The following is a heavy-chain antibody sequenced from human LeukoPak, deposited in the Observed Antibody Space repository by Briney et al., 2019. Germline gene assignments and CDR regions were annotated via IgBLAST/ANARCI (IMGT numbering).Heavy chain of an antibody. Sequence: GGSLRLSCAVSGFTLSSYSMKWVRQAPGKGLEWVSAISGSGGTIFYADSVKGRFAISRDNSKNTLYLQMTSLRAEDTAVYYCAKTYVDTTFFDSWGQGTRVTVSS. CDR2: ISGSGGTI. CDR1: GFTLSSYS. V-gene: IGHV3-23*01. D-gene: IGHD5-18*01. J-gene: IGHJ4*02. CDR3: AKTYVDTTFFDS.